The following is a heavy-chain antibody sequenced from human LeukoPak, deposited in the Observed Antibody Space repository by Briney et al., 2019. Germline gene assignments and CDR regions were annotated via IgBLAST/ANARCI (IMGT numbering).Heavy chain of an antibody. D-gene: IGHD2-15*01. CDR2: IYYTGST. V-gene: IGHV4-59*08. CDR1: GGSISGYY. Sequence: SETLSLTCTVSGGSISGYYWSWIRQPPGKGLEWIGYIYYTGSTNYNPSLKSRVTISVDTSKNQFSLKLSSVTAAETAVYYCARHAGPAAGAFDIWGQGTMVTVSS. CDR3: ARHAGPAAGAFDI. J-gene: IGHJ3*02.